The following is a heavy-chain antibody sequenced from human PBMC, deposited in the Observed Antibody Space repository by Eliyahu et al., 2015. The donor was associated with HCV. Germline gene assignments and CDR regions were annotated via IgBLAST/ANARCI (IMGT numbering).Heavy chain of an antibody. V-gene: IGHV3-7*03. Sequence: EVQLVESGGGLVQPGGSLRLSCAASGFXFSSYWMSWVRQAPGKGLEWVANIKQDGSEKYYVDSVKGRFTISRDNAKNSLYLQMNSLRAEDTAVYYCARGTEMATNTDLDYWGQGTLVTVSS. CDR1: GFXFSSYW. CDR3: ARGTEMATNTDLDY. CDR2: IKQDGSEK. J-gene: IGHJ4*02. D-gene: IGHD5-24*01.